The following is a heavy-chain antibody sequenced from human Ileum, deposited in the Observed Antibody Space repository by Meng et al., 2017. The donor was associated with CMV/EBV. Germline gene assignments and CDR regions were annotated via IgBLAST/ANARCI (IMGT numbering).Heavy chain of an antibody. V-gene: IGHV3-7*01. CDR2: IKPDSTEK. CDR1: GFIFSDCW. Sequence: GSLKISCAASGFIFSDCWMAWFRQAPGKGLEWVANIKPDSTEKFYAGSVRGRFTISRDNAEKSLFLQMNSLRAEDTAFYYCARVEHEWIPDFWGQGTLVTVSS. CDR3: ARVEHEWIPDF. D-gene: IGHD5-18*01. J-gene: IGHJ1*01.